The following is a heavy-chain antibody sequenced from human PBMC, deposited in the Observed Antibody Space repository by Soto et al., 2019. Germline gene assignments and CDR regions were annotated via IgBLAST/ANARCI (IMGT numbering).Heavy chain of an antibody. J-gene: IGHJ6*03. V-gene: IGHV3-30*03. CDR2: ISYDGSNK. CDR1: GFTFTNYG. D-gene: IGHD5-18*01. CDR3: AGYLGTWDFYMDG. Sequence: GGTLKLSCAASGFTFTNYGIHWVRQAPGKGPEWVAVISYDGSNKYYADSVKGRFSISRDNSKNTLYLQMNSLRAEDTAVYYCAGYLGTWDFYMDGWGKGTTVTVSS.